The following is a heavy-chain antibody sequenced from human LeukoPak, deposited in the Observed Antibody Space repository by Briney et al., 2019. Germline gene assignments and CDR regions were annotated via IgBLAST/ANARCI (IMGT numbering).Heavy chain of an antibody. CDR1: GGSISSYY. D-gene: IGHD3-3*01. J-gene: IGHJ4*02. CDR3: ARMRFLEWFPALFDY. Sequence: SETLSLTCTVSGGSISSYYWSWIRQPPGKGLEWIGYIYYSGSTNYNPSLKSRVTISVDTSKNQSSLKLSSVTAADTAVYYCARMRFLEWFPALFDYWGQGTLVTVSS. CDR2: IYYSGST. V-gene: IGHV4-59*01.